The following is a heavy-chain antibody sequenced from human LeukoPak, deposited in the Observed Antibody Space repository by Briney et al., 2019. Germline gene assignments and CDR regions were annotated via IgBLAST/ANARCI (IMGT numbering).Heavy chain of an antibody. J-gene: IGHJ4*02. D-gene: IGHD1-26*01. V-gene: IGHV3-33*01. Sequence: GRSLRLSCAASGFTFSSYGMHWVRQAPGKGLEWVAVIWYDGSNENYADSVKGRFTISRDNSKKTMYLQMNSLRAEDTAVYYCARQGIVAAKRGGWFDYWGQGTLVTVSS. CDR3: ARQGIVAAKRGGWFDY. CDR2: IWYDGSNE. CDR1: GFTFSSYG.